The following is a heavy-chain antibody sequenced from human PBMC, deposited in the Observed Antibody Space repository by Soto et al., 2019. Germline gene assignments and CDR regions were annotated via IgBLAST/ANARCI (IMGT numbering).Heavy chain of an antibody. CDR1: GFTFSTYA. CDR2: ISGSGGST. J-gene: IGHJ5*02. CDR3: ANEAYITGTTGWLDP. Sequence: EVQLLESGGGLVQPGGSLRLSCAASGFTFSTYAMSWVRQAPGKGLERVSGISGSGGSTYYADSVKGWFTSSRDNAQSTLYLQMNSVRAEDTAVYYCANEAYITGTTGWLDPGGKGTLVTVSS. V-gene: IGHV3-23*01. D-gene: IGHD1-7*01.